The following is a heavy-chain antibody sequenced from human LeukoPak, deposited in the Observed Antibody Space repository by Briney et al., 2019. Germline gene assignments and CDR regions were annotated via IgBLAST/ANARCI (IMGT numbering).Heavy chain of an antibody. V-gene: IGHV1-46*01. J-gene: IGHJ4*02. D-gene: IGHD4-17*01. CDR1: GYTFTSYY. CDR2: INPSGSST. Sequence: ASVKVSCKASGYTFTSYYMHWVRQAPGQGLEWMGLINPSGSSTSYAQKFQGRVTMTRDMSTSTVYMELSSLRSEDTAVYYCAREATDYGDSLDYWGQGTLVTVSS. CDR3: AREATDYGDSLDY.